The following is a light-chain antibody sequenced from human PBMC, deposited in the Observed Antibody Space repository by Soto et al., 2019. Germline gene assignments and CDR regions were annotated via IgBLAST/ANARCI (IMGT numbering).Light chain of an antibody. CDR2: GAF. CDR1: QSVSIL. J-gene: IGKJ5*01. CDR3: QHDGTVGP. Sequence: TLSLGSLCMHSEERATLSCRASQSVSILLAWYQKKPGQAPRLLISGAFTRAPGVPARFRGSGTGTDFNLTISMQAHDVVAVYCWQHDGTVGPFGQGTILDIK. V-gene: IGKV3D-11*02.